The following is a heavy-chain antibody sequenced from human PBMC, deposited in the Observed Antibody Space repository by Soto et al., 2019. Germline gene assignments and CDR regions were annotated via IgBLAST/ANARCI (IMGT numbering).Heavy chain of an antibody. CDR3: ARKEQPPYYFDY. J-gene: IGHJ4*02. CDR1: GGSISSYY. V-gene: IGHV4-59*12. D-gene: IGHD6-13*01. CDR2: IYYSGST. Sequence: SETLSLTCTVSGGSISSYYWSWIRQPPGKGLEWIGYIYYSGSTNYNPSLKSRVTISVDTSKNQFSLKLSSVTAADTAVYYCARKEQPPYYFDYWGQGTLVTVSS.